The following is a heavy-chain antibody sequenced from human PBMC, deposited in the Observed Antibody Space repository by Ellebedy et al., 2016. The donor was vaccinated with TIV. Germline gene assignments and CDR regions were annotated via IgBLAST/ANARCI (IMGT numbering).Heavy chain of an antibody. CDR2: IKSDGSEE. Sequence: GESLKISCAASGCTFSNFWMNWVRQAPGKGMEWVANIKSDGSEEYYVESVKGRFTISRDNAKNSLFLQMNNLRAEDTAVYYCARMTRSAYYGTDYWGQGTLVTVSS. CDR3: ARMTRSAYYGTDY. J-gene: IGHJ4*02. V-gene: IGHV3-7*01. D-gene: IGHD1-26*01. CDR1: GCTFSNFW.